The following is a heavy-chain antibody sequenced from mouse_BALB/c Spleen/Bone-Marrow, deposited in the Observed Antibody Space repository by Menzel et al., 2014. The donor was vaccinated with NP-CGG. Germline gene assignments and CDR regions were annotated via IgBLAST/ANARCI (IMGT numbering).Heavy chain of an antibody. CDR1: GYTFTSYW. CDR2: IYPSDSYT. Sequence: QVQLQQPGVELVRPGASVKVSCKASGYTFTSYWINWVKQRPGQGLEWIGNIYPSDSYTNYNQNFKDKATLTVDKSSSTAYMQLSSPTSEDSAVYYCTRQYGNYYAMDYWGQGTSVSVSS. D-gene: IGHD2-10*02. J-gene: IGHJ4*01. V-gene: IGHV1-69*02. CDR3: TRQYGNYYAMDY.